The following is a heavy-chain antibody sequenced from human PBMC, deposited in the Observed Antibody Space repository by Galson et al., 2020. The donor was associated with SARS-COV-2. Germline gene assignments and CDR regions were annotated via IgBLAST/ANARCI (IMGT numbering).Heavy chain of an antibody. V-gene: IGHV3-23*01. CDR3: AKASVINGYCMEYFGN. CDR2: ISGGGFTT. J-gene: IGHJ4*02. Sequence: GESLKISCAASGFTFDNYSMSWVRQAPGEGLEWVSVISGGGFTTNYADSVKGRVTISRDNSKNTLYLQMNSLRAEDTAVYYCAKASVINGYCMEYFGNWGQGTLVTVSS. D-gene: IGHD2-2*03. CDR1: GFTFDNYS.